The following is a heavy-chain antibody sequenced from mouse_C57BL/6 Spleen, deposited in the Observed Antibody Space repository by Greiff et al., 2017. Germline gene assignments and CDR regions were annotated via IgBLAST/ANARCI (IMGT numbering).Heavy chain of an antibody. CDR2: INPSSGYT. Sequence: VKLMESGAELARPGASVKMSCKASGYTFTSYTMHWVKQRPGQGLEWIGYINPSSGYTKYNQKFKDKATLTADKSSSTAYMQLSSLTSEDSAVYYCARYGDYYGSCAWFAYWGQGTLVTVSA. CDR1: GYTFTSYT. J-gene: IGHJ3*01. CDR3: ARYGDYYGSCAWFAY. V-gene: IGHV1-4*01. D-gene: IGHD1-1*01.